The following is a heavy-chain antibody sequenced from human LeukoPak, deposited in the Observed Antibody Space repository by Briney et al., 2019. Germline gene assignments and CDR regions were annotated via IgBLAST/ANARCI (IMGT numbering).Heavy chain of an antibody. CDR3: ARGSSWYYYYYYYYMDV. V-gene: IGHV3-21*01. D-gene: IGHD6-13*01. CDR1: GFTFSSYS. J-gene: IGHJ6*03. CDR2: ISSSSSYI. Sequence: GGSLRLSCAASGFTFSSYSMNWVRQAPGKGLEWVSSISSSSSYIYYADSVKGRFTISRDNAKDTLYLQMNSLRAEDTAVYYCARGSSWYYYYYYYYMDVWGKGTTVTVSS.